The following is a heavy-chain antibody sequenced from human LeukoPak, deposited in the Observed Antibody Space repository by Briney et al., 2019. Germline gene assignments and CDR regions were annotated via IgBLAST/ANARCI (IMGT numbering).Heavy chain of an antibody. D-gene: IGHD6-13*01. J-gene: IGHJ3*02. CDR1: GFTFSNYA. Sequence: PGGSLRLSCAASGFTFSNYAMSWVRQAPGKGLEWVSAISGSGGGTYYADSVKGRFTISRDNSKNTLFLQMNSLRAEDTAVYYCASRIAAGDPGPSDIWGQGTMVTVSS. V-gene: IGHV3-23*01. CDR2: ISGSGGGT. CDR3: ASRIAAGDPGPSDI.